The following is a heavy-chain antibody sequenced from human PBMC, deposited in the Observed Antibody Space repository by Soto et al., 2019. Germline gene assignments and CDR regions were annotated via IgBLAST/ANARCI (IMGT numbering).Heavy chain of an antibody. D-gene: IGHD3-10*01. J-gene: IGHJ4*02. CDR3: ARMYYYGSGSYYNGFDY. V-gene: IGHV2-5*02. Sequence: QITLKESGPTLVKPTQTLTLTCTFSGFSLRTSGVGLGWIRQPPGKALEWLALIYWDDDTRYSPSLKSRLTITKDPSKNLVVLAMTNMDPVDTATYYCARMYYYGSGSYYNGFDYWGQGTLVTVSS. CDR2: IYWDDDT. CDR1: GFSLRTSGVG.